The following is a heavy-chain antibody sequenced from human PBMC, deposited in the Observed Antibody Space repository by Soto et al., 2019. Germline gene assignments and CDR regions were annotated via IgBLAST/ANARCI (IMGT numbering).Heavy chain of an antibody. D-gene: IGHD3-10*01. CDR3: ARSLGSGYSYYYGMDV. CDR2: INHSGST. V-gene: IGHV4-34*01. J-gene: IGHJ6*02. Sequence: SETLSLTCGVYGGSLSGYHWSWIRQPPGKGLKWIGEINHSGSTNYNPSLKSRLTISVDTSKNQFSLKLSSVTAADTAVYYCARSLGSGYSYYYGMDVWGQGTTVTVSS. CDR1: GGSLSGYH.